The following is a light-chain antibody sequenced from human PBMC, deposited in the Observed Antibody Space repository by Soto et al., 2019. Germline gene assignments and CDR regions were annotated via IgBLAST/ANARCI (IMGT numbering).Light chain of an antibody. CDR3: SSYTSSRTRV. V-gene: IGLV2-14*01. CDR1: SSDVGDYNY. CDR2: EVS. J-gene: IGLJ3*02. Sequence: QSVLTQPASVSASPGQSVTISCTGTSSDVGDYNYVSWHQQHPGKVPKLMIYEVSNRPSGVSNRFSGSKSANTASLTISGLQAEDEADYYCSSYTSSRTRVFGGGTKLTVL.